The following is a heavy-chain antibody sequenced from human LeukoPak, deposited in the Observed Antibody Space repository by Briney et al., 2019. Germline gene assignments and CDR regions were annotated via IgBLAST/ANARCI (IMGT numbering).Heavy chain of an antibody. CDR2: ISGSGGST. V-gene: IGHV3-23*01. CDR3: AKDSPYFDY. J-gene: IGHJ4*02. Sequence: PGGSLRLSCAASGLTFSTCGMHWVRQAPGKGLEWVSAISGSGGSTYYADSVKGRFTISRDNSKNTLYLQMNSLRAEDTAVYYCAKDSPYFDYWGQGTLVTVSP. CDR1: GLTFSTCG.